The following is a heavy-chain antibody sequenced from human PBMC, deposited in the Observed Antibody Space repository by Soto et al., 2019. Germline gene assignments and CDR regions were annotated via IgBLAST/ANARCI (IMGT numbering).Heavy chain of an antibody. CDR1: GGILGSHG. CDR2: FIPIFRTL. V-gene: IGHV1-69*01. D-gene: IGHD3-22*01. CDR3: VRDRRIYYSDPHDEFVASDYEV. Sequence: QVQLIQSEAEVKKPGSSVRVSCTASGGILGSHGFSWVRQAPGQRLEWVGGFIPIFRTLTYTEKFQARVRIAADESTNTVYLDLSSLTSEDTAVYYCVRDRRIYYSDPHDEFVASDYEVWGQGTMVSVSS. J-gene: IGHJ3*01.